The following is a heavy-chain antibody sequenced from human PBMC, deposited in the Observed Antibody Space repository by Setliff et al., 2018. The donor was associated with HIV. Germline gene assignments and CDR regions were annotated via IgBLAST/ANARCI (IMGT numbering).Heavy chain of an antibody. CDR1: GYTFTNYD. V-gene: IGHV1-8*02. CDR2: MNPNSGRA. CDR3: ARGRLSWSPDF. J-gene: IGHJ4*02. Sequence: ASVKVSCKASGYTFTNYDINWVRQSPGQGLEWLGWMNPNSGRAGSAQMFQGRLTMTRDTSTSTAYMELSSLTSDDTAIYYCARGRLSWSPDFWGQGTLVTVS.